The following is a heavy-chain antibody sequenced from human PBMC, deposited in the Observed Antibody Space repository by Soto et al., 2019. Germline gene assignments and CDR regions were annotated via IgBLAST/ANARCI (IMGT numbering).Heavy chain of an antibody. CDR1: GYTFSNYF. CDR3: ARDEGFCSGGSCTGWFDP. V-gene: IGHV1-46*01. J-gene: IGHJ5*02. CDR2: INPKGGVT. D-gene: IGHD2-15*01. Sequence: ASVKVSCKASGYTFSNYFINWVRQAPGQGLEWVGVINPKGGVTTYAQKFQGRVNMTSDTSTNTIYMTLRSLTSEDTAFYYCARDEGFCSGGSCTGWFDPWGQGTLVTVSS.